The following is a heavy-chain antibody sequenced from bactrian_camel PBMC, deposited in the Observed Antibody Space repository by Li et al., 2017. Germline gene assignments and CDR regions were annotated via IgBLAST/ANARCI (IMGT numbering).Heavy chain of an antibody. V-gene: IGHV3S1*01. Sequence: HVQLVESGGGSVQAGGSLRLSCAISGRSNENYFLAWFRQPPGKAREGVAASYTGGGGAYYAGSVRGRFTITHDNANKNTVYLQMDSLKPEDTAMYYCASDPELLGACYGMGVRGNFTYWGQGTQVTVS. J-gene: IGHJ4*01. CDR3: ASDPELLGACYGMGVRGNFTY. CDR1: GRSNENYF. CDR2: SYTGGGGA. D-gene: IGHD3*01.